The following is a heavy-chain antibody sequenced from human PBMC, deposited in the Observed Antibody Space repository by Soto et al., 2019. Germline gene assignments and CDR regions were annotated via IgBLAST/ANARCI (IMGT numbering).Heavy chain of an antibody. Sequence: GGSLRLSCAASGYTFSSYGMHWVRQAPGKGLEWAAGIWYDGSNKYYVDSVKGRFTISRDNSKNTLYLQMNSLRDGDTAVYYCTRKTPTNGMAVWGQGTTVTVS. CDR1: GYTFSSYG. D-gene: IGHD2-15*01. V-gene: IGHV3-33*01. CDR2: IWYDGSNK. J-gene: IGHJ6*02. CDR3: TRKTPTNGMAV.